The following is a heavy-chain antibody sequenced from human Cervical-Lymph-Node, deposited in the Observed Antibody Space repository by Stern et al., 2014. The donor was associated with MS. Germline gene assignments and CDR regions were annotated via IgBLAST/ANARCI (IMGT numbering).Heavy chain of an antibody. CDR1: GYSFTIYY. CDR2: IYPYDSDP. J-gene: IGHJ4*02. CDR3: ARHVQGFDY. Sequence: EVHLVESGAEVKKPGESLKISCKLSGYSFTIYYIAWVRQMPGKGLEWMGVIYPYDSDPTYRPSFQGQVTISADKSITTAYLQWSSLRASDTAMYYCARHVQGFDYWGQGTLVTVSS. V-gene: IGHV5-51*01.